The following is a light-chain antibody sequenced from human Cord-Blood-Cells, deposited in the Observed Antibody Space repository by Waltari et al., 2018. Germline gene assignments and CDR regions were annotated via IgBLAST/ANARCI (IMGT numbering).Light chain of an antibody. Sequence: QSVLTQPPSVSGAPGQWVTISCTGSSSHIGAGYDVPWYQQLPGTAPKLLIYGNSNRPSGVPDRFSGSKSGTSASLAITGLQAEDEADYYCQSYDSSLSALYVFGTGTKVTVL. J-gene: IGLJ1*01. V-gene: IGLV1-40*01. CDR2: GNS. CDR1: SSHIGAGYD. CDR3: QSYDSSLSALYV.